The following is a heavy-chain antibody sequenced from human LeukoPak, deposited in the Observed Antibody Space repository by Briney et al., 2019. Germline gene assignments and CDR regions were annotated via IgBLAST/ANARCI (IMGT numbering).Heavy chain of an antibody. CDR3: ARVRSDCSLPRGYKDIFDY. V-gene: IGHV4-31*03. CDR2: IDHSGSY. CDR1: GGSISSSAYY. D-gene: IGHD2-15*01. Sequence: SETLSLTCTVAGGSISSSAYYWGWIRPHPGKGLEWIGYIDHSGSYYYNPSIMSCATISSDTFGRQFSLKLSSVTAADTAFYYCARVRSDCSLPRGYKDIFDYWGQGTLVAVSS. J-gene: IGHJ4*02.